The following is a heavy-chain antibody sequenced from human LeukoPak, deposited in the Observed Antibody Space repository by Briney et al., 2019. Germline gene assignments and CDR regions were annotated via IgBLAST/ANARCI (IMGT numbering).Heavy chain of an antibody. V-gene: IGHV4-39*02. CDR1: GGSISSTTYY. Sequence: SETLSLTRTVSGGSISSTTYYWGWIRQPPGKGLEWIGNIYYSGTSYYNPSLKSRVTISVDTSKNQFSLKLSSMTAADTAVYYCARGPTLKYFHHWGQGTLVSVSS. J-gene: IGHJ1*01. CDR3: ARGPTLKYFHH. CDR2: IYYSGTS.